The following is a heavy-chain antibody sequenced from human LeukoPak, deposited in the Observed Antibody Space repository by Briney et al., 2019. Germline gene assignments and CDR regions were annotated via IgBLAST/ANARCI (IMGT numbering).Heavy chain of an antibody. Sequence: GGSLRLSCAASGFTFSSYSMNWVRQAPGKGLEWVPSISSSSSYIYYADSVKGRFTISRDNAKNSLYLQMNSLRAEDTAVHYCARDHSSGWPDYWGQGTLVTVSS. CDR1: GFTFSSYS. J-gene: IGHJ4*02. D-gene: IGHD6-19*01. CDR3: ARDHSSGWPDY. CDR2: ISSSSSYI. V-gene: IGHV3-21*01.